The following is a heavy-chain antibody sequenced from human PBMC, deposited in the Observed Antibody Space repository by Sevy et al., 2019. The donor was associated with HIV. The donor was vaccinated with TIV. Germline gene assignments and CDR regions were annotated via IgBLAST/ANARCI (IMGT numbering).Heavy chain of an antibody. CDR3: AKDFDWPSGY. J-gene: IGHJ4*02. V-gene: IGHV3-74*01. D-gene: IGHD3-9*01. CDR1: GFTFSSYW. CDR2: IDPDGSRR. Sequence: GSLRLSCEASGFTFSSYWMHWVRQVPGKGLVWVSRIDPDGSRRSYVDSVKGRFTISRDNAKNTLYLQMNSLGGEDTAVYYCAKDFDWPSGYWGQGTLVTVSS.